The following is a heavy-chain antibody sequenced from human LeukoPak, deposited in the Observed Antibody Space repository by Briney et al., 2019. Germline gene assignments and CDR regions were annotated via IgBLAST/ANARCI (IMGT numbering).Heavy chain of an antibody. Sequence: SVKVSCKASGGTFSSYAISWVRQAPGQGLEWMGRIIPILGIANYAQKFQGRVTITADKSTSTAYMELSSLRSEDTAVYYCAIIRRGYSGYDPLDYWGQGTLVIVSS. V-gene: IGHV1-69*04. J-gene: IGHJ4*02. CDR2: IIPILGIA. CDR3: AIIRRGYSGYDPLDY. D-gene: IGHD5-12*01. CDR1: GGTFSSYA.